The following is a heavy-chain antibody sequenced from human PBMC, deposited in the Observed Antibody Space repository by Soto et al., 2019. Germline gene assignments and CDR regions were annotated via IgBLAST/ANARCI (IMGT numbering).Heavy chain of an antibody. CDR2: IDQDGTDK. Sequence: EVQLVESGGGLVQPGGSLRLSCAASGFTFSTYWMSWVRQAPGKGLEWVANIDQDGTDKYYVDSVKGRFTISRDNAKNSLYLQMNSLRAEDTAVYYCARDTRRRDSDYWGQGTLVTVSS. CDR1: GFTFSTYW. V-gene: IGHV3-7*01. J-gene: IGHJ4*02. CDR3: ARDTRRRDSDY.